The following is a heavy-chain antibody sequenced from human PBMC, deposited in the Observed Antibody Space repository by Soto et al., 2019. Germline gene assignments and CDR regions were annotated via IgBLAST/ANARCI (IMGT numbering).Heavy chain of an antibody. D-gene: IGHD6-6*01. J-gene: IGHJ6*02. CDR2: INSGSFSI. CDR3: ARNESSNIYGMDV. Sequence: GSLRLSCAASGFTFSSYSMNWVRQAPGKGLEWVSSINSGSFSINYAGSVKGRFSISRDNAQNSLHLQMNNLRAEDTAVYYCARNESSNIYGMDVWGQGTTVTVSS. V-gene: IGHV3-21*01. CDR1: GFTFSSYS.